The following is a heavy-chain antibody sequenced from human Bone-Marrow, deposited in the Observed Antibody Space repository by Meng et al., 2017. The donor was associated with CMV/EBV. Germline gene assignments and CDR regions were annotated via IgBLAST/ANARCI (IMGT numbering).Heavy chain of an antibody. CDR3: AREPGVSEYYYYGMDV. CDR1: GGSFGGDH. CDR2: INQSGST. Sequence: SETLSLTCSLYGGSFGGDHWSWIRQPPGKGLEWIGDINQSGSTNYNPSLRSRVTMSVDTSRNQFSLKLSSVTAADTAIYYCAREPGVSEYYYYGMDVCGQGTTVTVSS. D-gene: IGHD2-8*01. J-gene: IGHJ6*02. V-gene: IGHV4-34*01.